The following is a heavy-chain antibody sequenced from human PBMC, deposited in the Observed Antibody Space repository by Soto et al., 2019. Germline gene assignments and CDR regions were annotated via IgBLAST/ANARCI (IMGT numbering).Heavy chain of an antibody. D-gene: IGHD2-8*01. J-gene: IGHJ6*02. CDR1: GYSFSSYW. CDR3: ARRYCTNATNCPVGYGFDV. V-gene: IGHV5-51*01. Sequence: EVQLVQSAVEVKKSGESLMISCEASGYSFSSYWIGWVRQIPGKGLEWMGIIYPGTSNTRFSPSFQGQVTISADKAISTAYLQWSSLKASDSATYYCARRYCTNATNCPVGYGFDVWGQGTTVTVSS. CDR2: IYPGTSNT.